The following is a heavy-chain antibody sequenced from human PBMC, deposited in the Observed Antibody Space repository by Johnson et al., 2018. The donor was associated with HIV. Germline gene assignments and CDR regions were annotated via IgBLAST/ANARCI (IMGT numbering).Heavy chain of an antibody. D-gene: IGHD1-20*01. J-gene: IGHJ3*02. Sequence: VQLVESGGGLVQPGGSLRLSCAASGFTVSTNYMSWVRQAPGKGLEWVSVIYSGGNTYYADTVKGRLTISRDSYKNTLYLQMHNLRAEDTAVYYCARFRPYNWNEVHAFDIWGQGTMVTVSS. CDR1: GFTVSTNY. CDR2: IYSGGNT. V-gene: IGHV3-66*01. CDR3: ARFRPYNWNEVHAFDI.